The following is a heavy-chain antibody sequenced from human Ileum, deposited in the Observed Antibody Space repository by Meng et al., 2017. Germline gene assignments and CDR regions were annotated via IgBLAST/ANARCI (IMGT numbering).Heavy chain of an antibody. CDR1: GGSIGSAAYY. CDR2: IHYTGST. CDR3: ARGVSAAGLFDN. D-gene: IGHD2-2*01. J-gene: IGHJ4*02. Sequence: QVQLQESGPGRGKVSQTLSRTCTVSGGSIGSAAYYWTWIRQHPAKGLEWIGYIHYTGSTSYNPSLESRTSTSIDTSNNQFSLKVTSVTAADTAVYYCARGVSAAGLFDNWGPGTLVTVSS. V-gene: IGHV4-31*03.